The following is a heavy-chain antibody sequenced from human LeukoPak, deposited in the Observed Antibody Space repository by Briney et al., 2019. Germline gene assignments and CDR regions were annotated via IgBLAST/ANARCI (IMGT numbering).Heavy chain of an antibody. CDR2: IYTSGST. Sequence: TLSLTCTVSGGSISSGSYYWSWIRQPAGKGLEWIGRIYTSGSTNYNPSLKSRVTISVDTSKNQFSLKLSSVTAADTAVYYCARSPTVFGVVYMDVWGKGTTVTVSS. CDR1: GGSISSGSYY. J-gene: IGHJ6*03. CDR3: ARSPTVFGVVYMDV. D-gene: IGHD3-3*01. V-gene: IGHV4-61*02.